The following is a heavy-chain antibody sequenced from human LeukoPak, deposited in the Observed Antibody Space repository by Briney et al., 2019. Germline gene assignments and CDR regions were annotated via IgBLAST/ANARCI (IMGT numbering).Heavy chain of an antibody. CDR2: ITSNGGTT. CDR1: GFTFSSYA. D-gene: IGHD6-19*01. CDR3: ARDTDGSGWSFDY. Sequence: GGSLRLSCAASGFTFSSYAMHWVRQAPGKGLEYVSAITSNGGTTYYANSVKGGFTISRDNSKNTLFLQMGSLRPEDMAVYYCARDTDGSGWSFDYWGQGTLVTVSS. J-gene: IGHJ4*02. V-gene: IGHV3-64*01.